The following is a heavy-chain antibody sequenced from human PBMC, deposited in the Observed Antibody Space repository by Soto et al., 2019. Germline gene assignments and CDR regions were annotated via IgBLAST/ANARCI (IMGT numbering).Heavy chain of an antibody. Sequence: ASVKVSCKPSGYTFTSYYLHWVRQAPGQGLEWVGIINPSGGSTSYAQNFHGRVTMTRDTYKRTADMWRSRLISEYTAVSYGATDPVSPFSWYSTNGVCYTKTLSRAFDIWG. CDR3: ATDPVSPFSWYSTNGVCYTKTLSRAFDI. CDR2: INPSGGST. V-gene: IGHV1-46*01. CDR1: GYTFTSYY. J-gene: IGHJ3*02. D-gene: IGHD2-8*01.